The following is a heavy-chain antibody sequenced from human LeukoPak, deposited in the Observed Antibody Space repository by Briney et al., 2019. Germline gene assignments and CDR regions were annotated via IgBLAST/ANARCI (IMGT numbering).Heavy chain of an antibody. CDR3: ARAADSSSWYDY. V-gene: IGHV3-11*01. D-gene: IGHD6-13*01. CDR1: GFSFSIYA. CDR2: ISSSGSTI. J-gene: IGHJ4*02. Sequence: GGPLRLSCAASGFSFSIYAMSWVRQAPGKGLEWVSYISSSGSTIYYADSVKGRFTISRDNAKNSLYLQMNSLRAEDTAVYYCARAADSSSWYDYWGQGTLVTVSS.